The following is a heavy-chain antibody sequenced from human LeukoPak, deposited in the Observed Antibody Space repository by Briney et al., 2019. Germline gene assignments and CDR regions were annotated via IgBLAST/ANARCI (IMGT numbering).Heavy chain of an antibody. J-gene: IGHJ5*02. CDR3: ARHDSYDFWSTQWFDP. Sequence: PSETLSLTCAVSGYSISSGYYWGWIRQPPGNGLEWIGSIYHSGSTYYNPSLKSRVTISVDTSKNQFSRKLSSVTAADTAVYYCARHDSYDFWSTQWFDPWGQGTRVTVSS. D-gene: IGHD3-3*01. CDR1: GYSISSGYY. V-gene: IGHV4-38-2*01. CDR2: IYHSGST.